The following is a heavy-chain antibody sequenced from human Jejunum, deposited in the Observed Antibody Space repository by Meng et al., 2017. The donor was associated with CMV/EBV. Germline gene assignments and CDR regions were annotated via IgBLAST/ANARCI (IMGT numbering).Heavy chain of an antibody. CDR2: IYSGGSA. J-gene: IGHJ4*02. CDR3: ARVYCSGHSCYYDD. CDR1: GFRFRRYA. V-gene: IGHV3-23*03. D-gene: IGHD2-15*01. Sequence: CAASGFRFRRYALSWVRQAPGKGLEWVSVIYSGGSAYYADPVKGRFTVSREDSKNTLYLQMNSLRAEDTAMYYCARVYCSGHSCYYDDWGQGALVTVSS.